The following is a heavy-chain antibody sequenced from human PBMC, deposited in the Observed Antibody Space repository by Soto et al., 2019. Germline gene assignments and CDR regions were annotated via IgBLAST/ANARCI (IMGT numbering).Heavy chain of an antibody. CDR2: ISYDGSNK. CDR3: AKDRHDYSNYFDH. V-gene: IGHV3-30*18. CDR1: GFTFSSYG. Sequence: QVQLVESGGGVVQPGRSLRLSCAASGFTFSSYGMHWVRQAPGKGLEWVTVISYDGSNKYYVDSVKGRFTISRDNSENTLYLEMNSLRAGDTAVYYCAKDRHDYSNYFDHWGQGTRVTVSS. J-gene: IGHJ4*02. D-gene: IGHD4-4*01.